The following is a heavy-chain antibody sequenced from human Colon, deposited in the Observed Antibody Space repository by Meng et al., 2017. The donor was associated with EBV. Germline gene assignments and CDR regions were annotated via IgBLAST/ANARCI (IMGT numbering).Heavy chain of an antibody. CDR1: GATISSNSW. CDR3: ARGNAYNAPSFDY. Sequence: QGQVAGPGPGQATAPGTLSLTVSGSGATISSNSWWSWVGQHPGKWLECIWKIEHGGYTNYLPPLMSRFTISVDRSYDQFSLCLSAVTAAVSAVYNCARGNAYNAPSFDYWGQGTLVTASS. CDR2: IEHGGYT. J-gene: IGHJ4*02. D-gene: IGHD5-24*01. V-gene: IGHV4-4*03.